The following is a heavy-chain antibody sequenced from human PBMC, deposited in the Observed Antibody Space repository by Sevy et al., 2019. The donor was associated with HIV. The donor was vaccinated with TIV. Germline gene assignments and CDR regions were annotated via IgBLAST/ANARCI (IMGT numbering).Heavy chain of an antibody. V-gene: IGHV4-59*01. CDR1: GVSISSYY. D-gene: IGHD2-15*01. CDR3: AKCSPEHYYGMDV. Sequence: SETLSLTCTISGVSISSYYWSWIRQPPGKGLEWIGYMYYSGRTNYNHSLKSRVTISGDTSQNQFSLKLSSVTAVDTAVYYCAKCSPEHYYGMDVWGQGTTVTVSS. CDR2: MYYSGRT. J-gene: IGHJ6*02.